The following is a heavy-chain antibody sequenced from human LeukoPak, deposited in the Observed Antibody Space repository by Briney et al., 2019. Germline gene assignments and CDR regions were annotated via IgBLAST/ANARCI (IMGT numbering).Heavy chain of an antibody. Sequence: SQTLSLTCTVSGGSISSGDYYWSWIRQPPGKGLEWIGQINHSGNTKYNPSLESRITISVDTSRNQFSLKMTSVTAADTAVYYCARGVPGLWGQGTLVTVSS. J-gene: IGHJ4*02. V-gene: IGHV4-30-4*01. CDR3: ARGVPGL. D-gene: IGHD3-10*01. CDR2: INHSGNT. CDR1: GGSISSGDYY.